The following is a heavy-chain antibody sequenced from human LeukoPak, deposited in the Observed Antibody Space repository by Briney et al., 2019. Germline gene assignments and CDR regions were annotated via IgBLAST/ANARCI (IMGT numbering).Heavy chain of an antibody. D-gene: IGHD3-16*01. Sequence: SVKVSCKASGYTFTDYYMHWVRQAPGQGVDWMGWSKANSGGIKYVQKFQDRVTMTRDTPISTAYMELNRLRSDDTAVYYCARNAGITFGFSDYWRRGTLASVSS. CDR1: GYTFTDYY. J-gene: IGHJ4*02. CDR3: ARNAGITFGFSDY. CDR2: SKANSGGI. V-gene: IGHV1-2*02.